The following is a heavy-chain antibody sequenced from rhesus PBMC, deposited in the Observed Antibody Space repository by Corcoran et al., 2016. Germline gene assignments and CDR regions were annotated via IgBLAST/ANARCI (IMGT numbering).Heavy chain of an antibody. D-gene: IGHD6-31*01. Sequence: QLPLQESGPGLVKPSETLSLTCAVSGGSIIGYCWSCILQTPGRVLWWMGRIDRSGSTDYNPTRKSRVTISRDTSKNQFSLKLSSVTAADTAVYYCARDSSEIAAAGTYWYFDLWGPGTPITISS. J-gene: IGHJ2*01. CDR1: GGSIIGYC. V-gene: IGHV4-160*01. CDR2: IDRSGST. CDR3: ARDSSEIAAAGTYWYFDL.